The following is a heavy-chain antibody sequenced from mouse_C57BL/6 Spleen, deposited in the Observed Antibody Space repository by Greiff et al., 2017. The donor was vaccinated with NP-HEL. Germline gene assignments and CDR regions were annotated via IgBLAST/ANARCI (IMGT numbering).Heavy chain of an antibody. CDR3: ASVDYYGSSPFAD. CDR1: GFTFSSYG. J-gene: IGHJ3*01. Sequence: EVQLVESGGDLVKPGGSLKLSCAASGFTFSSYGMSWVRQTPDKRLEWVATISSGGSYTYYPDSVKGRFTISRDNAKNTLYLQMSSLKSEDTAMYYCASVDYYGSSPFADWGQGTLVTVSA. D-gene: IGHD1-1*01. CDR2: ISSGGSYT. V-gene: IGHV5-6*01.